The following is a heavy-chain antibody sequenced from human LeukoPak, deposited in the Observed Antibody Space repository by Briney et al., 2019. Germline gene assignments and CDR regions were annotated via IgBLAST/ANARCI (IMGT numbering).Heavy chain of an antibody. CDR1: GGTFSSYA. J-gene: IGHJ6*02. V-gene: IGHV1-69*13. Sequence: ASVTVSCTASGGTFSSYAISWVRQAPGQGLEWMGGIIPIFGTANYAQKFQGRVTITADESTSTAYMELSSLRSEDTAVYYCARADSPPGPLYYYYGMDVWGQGTTVTVSS. CDR3: ARADSPPGPLYYYYGMDV. CDR2: IIPIFGTA. D-gene: IGHD3-22*01.